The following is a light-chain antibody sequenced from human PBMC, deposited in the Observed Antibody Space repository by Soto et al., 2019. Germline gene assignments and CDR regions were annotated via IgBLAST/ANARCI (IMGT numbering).Light chain of an antibody. CDR3: RQRYNWPRT. V-gene: IGKV3-11*01. CDR2: DAF. J-gene: IGKJ4*01. CDR1: QSIGNS. Sequence: TVLTQSPATLSLSPGERATLSCKASQSIGNSLGWFQQKPGQAPRLLIDDAFNRATGIPARFTGSGSGSDFTLTISSLEPEDFGVYYCRQRYNWPRTFGGGTKLEIK.